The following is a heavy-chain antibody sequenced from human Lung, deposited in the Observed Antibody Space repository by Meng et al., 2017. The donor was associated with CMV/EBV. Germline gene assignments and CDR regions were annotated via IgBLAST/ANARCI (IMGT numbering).Heavy chain of an antibody. CDR3: ARDLRPMYYDFWSGFGA. CDR2: ISYDGSNK. J-gene: IGHJ5*02. CDR1: GFTFSSYA. D-gene: IGHD3-3*01. V-gene: IGHV3-30*04. Sequence: GGSLRLSCAASGFTFSSYAMHWVRQAPGKGLEWVAVISYDGSNKYYADSVKGRFTISRDNSKNTLYLQMNSLRAEDTAVYYCARDLRPMYYDFWSGFGAWGQGTLVTVSS.